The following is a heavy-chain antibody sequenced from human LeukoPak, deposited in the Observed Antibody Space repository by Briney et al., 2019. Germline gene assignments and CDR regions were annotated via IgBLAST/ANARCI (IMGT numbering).Heavy chain of an antibody. Sequence: TGRSLRLSCAVSGFTFSSYSMNWVRQAPGKGLEWVSYISTSSSYIYYADSVKGRLTISRDDAKNSLYLQMNSLRAEDTAVYYCARDLGGDCYTCAFDLWGQGTVVTVSS. V-gene: IGHV3-21*01. D-gene: IGHD2-21*01. CDR3: ARDLGGDCYTCAFDL. CDR1: GFTFSSYS. CDR2: ISTSSSYI. J-gene: IGHJ3*01.